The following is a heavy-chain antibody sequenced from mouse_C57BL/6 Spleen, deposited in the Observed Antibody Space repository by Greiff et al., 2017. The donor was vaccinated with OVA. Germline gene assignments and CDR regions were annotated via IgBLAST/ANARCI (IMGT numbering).Heavy chain of an antibody. CDR3: ARFLYGNYVSYFDY. CDR2: IDPSDSYT. CDR1: GYTFTSYW. Sequence: QVQLQQPGAELVKPGASVKLSCKASGYTFTSYWMQWVKQRPGQGLEWIGEIDPSDSYTNYNQKFKGKATLTVDTSSSTAYMQLSSLTSEDSAVYYCARFLYGNYVSYFDYWGQGTTLTVSS. D-gene: IGHD2-1*01. J-gene: IGHJ2*01. V-gene: IGHV1-50*01.